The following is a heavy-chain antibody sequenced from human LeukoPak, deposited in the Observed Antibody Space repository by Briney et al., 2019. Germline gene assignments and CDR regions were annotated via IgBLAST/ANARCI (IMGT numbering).Heavy chain of an antibody. CDR1: GGSISSGDYY. CDR2: IYNSGST. J-gene: IGHJ4*02. Sequence: SETLSLTCTVSGGSISSGDYYWSWIRQPPGKGLEWIGYIYNSGSTYYNPALKSRVTISVDTSKNQFSLKLSSVTAADTAVYYCARARGYSYENYFDYWGQGTLVTVPS. D-gene: IGHD5-18*01. CDR3: ARARGYSYENYFDY. V-gene: IGHV4-30-4*01.